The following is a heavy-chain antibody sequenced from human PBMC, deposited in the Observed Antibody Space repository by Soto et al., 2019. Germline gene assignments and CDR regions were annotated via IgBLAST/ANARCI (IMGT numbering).Heavy chain of an antibody. CDR1: GGSISSDGYY. CDR2: IYYSGST. Sequence: QVQLQESGPGLVKPSQTLSLTCTVSGGSISSDGYYWSWIRPHPGKGLEWNGYIYYSGSTYYNPSLQSRVTTSVDTSKNAFSLKMRSVTAADAAVYYCARARGSGIVDYWGQGPLVTVSS. J-gene: IGHJ4*02. CDR3: ARARGSGIVDY. D-gene: IGHD3-10*01. V-gene: IGHV4-31*03.